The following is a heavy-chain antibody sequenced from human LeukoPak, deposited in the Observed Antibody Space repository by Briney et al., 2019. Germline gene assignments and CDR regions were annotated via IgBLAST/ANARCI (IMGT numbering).Heavy chain of an antibody. Sequence: PSESLSLTCTVSGASLSGHYWSWIRQPPGKGLEWIGYMYCTGSTNYNPSLKSRVTISVDTSRKQFSLRLSSVTAADTAVYYWASVDSSAYSSYFDSWGQGILVTVSS. V-gene: IGHV4-59*11. CDR2: MYCTGST. D-gene: IGHD3-22*01. J-gene: IGHJ4*02. CDR3: ASVDSSAYSSYFDS. CDR1: GASLSGHY.